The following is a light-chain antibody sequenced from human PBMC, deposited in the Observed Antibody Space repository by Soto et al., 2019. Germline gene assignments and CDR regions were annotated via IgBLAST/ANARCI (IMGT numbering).Light chain of an antibody. V-gene: IGKV1-5*01. CDR2: DVS. CDR1: QNIYSW. Sequence: DIQMTQSPSTLSASVGDRVTITCRASQNIYSWLAWYQQKPGKAPKLLIYDVSTLESGVPSRFSGSGFGTEFTLTISSLQPDDFATYYCQHYNTHWYTFGQGTKLEIK. CDR3: QHYNTHWYT. J-gene: IGKJ2*01.